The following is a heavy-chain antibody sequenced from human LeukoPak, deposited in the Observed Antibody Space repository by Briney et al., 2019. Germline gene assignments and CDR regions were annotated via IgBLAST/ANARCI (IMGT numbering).Heavy chain of an antibody. Sequence: SETLSLTCTVSGGSISSYYWSWLRQPPGKGLEWLGYIYYSGSTNYNPSLKSRVTISVDTSKNQFSLKLSSVTAADTAVYYCARGMYYDSSGYPFDYWGQGTLVTVSS. D-gene: IGHD3-22*01. CDR2: IYYSGST. J-gene: IGHJ4*02. CDR1: GGSISSYY. CDR3: ARGMYYDSSGYPFDY. V-gene: IGHV4-59*01.